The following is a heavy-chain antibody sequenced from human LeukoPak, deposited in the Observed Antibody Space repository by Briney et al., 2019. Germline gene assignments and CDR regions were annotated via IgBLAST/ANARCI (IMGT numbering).Heavy chain of an antibody. D-gene: IGHD3-3*01. V-gene: IGHV3-66*01. J-gene: IGHJ5*02. CDR1: GFSLSRSY. CDR3: SRDTHDDFWSGFSET. Sequence: GGSLRLSCAASGFSLSRSYVNWVRQAPGRGLEWVSVIYSSGSAFYADSVKDRFITSRYNSKNTLFLQMNRLPGEDTAVYYCSRDTHDDFWSGFSETWGQGTLVTVSS. CDR2: IYSSGSA.